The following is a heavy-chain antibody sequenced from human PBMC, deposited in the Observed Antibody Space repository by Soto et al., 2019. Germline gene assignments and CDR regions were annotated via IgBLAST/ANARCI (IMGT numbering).Heavy chain of an antibody. CDR1: GFTFSSYT. D-gene: IGHD2-21*02. V-gene: IGHV3-23*01. CDR3: AKGFIRDCGGDCTVDT. CDR2: ISATGGST. J-gene: IGHJ5*02. Sequence: GGSLRLSCAASGFTFSSYTMSWVRQAPGKGLEWVSGISATGGSTYYADSVKGRFTFSRDNSKNTLYLQMNSLRAEDTAVYYCAKGFIRDCGGDCTVDTWGQGTLVTVS.